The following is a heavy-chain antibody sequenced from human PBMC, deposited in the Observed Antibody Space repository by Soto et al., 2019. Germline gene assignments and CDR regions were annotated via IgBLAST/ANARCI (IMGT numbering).Heavy chain of an antibody. CDR2: IYYSGST. CDR3: ARDKSLTVYPYYYYGMDV. Sequence: SETLSLTCTVSGGSIGSFYWSWIRQPPGKGLEWIGYIYYSGSTNYNPSLKSRVTIAVDTSKNQFSLRLSSVTAADTAVYYCARDKSLTVYPYYYYGMDVWRQVTTVTVS. D-gene: IGHD3-9*01. CDR1: GGSIGSFY. V-gene: IGHV4-59*01. J-gene: IGHJ6*02.